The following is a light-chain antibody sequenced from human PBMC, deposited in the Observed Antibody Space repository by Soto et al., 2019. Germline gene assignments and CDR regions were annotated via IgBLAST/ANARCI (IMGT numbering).Light chain of an antibody. CDR2: KAS. J-gene: IGKJ1*01. CDR3: QQYDSYSTWT. Sequence: DIQMTQSPSTLSASVGDRVTITCRASQSISSSLAWYQPKPGKAPQVLIYKASSLQSGVPSRFSGSGSGTEFTLTISSLQPDDFATYFCQQYDSYSTWTFGQGTKVDI. V-gene: IGKV1-5*03. CDR1: QSISSS.